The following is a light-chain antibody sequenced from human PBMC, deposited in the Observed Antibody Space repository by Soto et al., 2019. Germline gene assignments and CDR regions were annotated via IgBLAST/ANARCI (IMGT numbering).Light chain of an antibody. Sequence: EIVLTQSPATLSLSPGERATLSCRASQSVDIYLAWYQHQPGQAPRLLIYDASNRATGIPARFSGSGSGTDFTLTISSLEPEDFAVYYCLQHESWLTFGGGTRVEIK. J-gene: IGKJ4*01. CDR1: QSVDIY. CDR2: DAS. V-gene: IGKV3-11*01. CDR3: LQHESWLT.